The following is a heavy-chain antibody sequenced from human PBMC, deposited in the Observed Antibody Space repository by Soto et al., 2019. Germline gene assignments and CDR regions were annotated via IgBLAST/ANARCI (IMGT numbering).Heavy chain of an antibody. CDR2: INHSGST. D-gene: IGHD6-6*01. CDR3: ARGLYSSSSADDGRWFDP. Sequence: SETLSLTCAVYGGSFSGYYWSWIRQPPGKGLEWIGEINHSGSTNHNPSLKSRVTISVDTSKNQFSLKLSSVTAADTAVYYCARGLYSSSSADDGRWFDPWGQGTLVTVSS. CDR1: GGSFSGYY. J-gene: IGHJ5*02. V-gene: IGHV4-34*01.